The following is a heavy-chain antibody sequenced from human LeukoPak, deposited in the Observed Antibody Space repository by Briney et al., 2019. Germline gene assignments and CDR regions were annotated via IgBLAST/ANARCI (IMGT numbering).Heavy chain of an antibody. CDR1: GGPISSYY. CDR2: IYYSGST. CDR3: ARETYYYDSSGIYYYYYYMDV. J-gene: IGHJ6*03. Sequence: SETLSLTCTVFGGPISSYYWSWIRQPPGKGLEWIGYIYYSGSTNYNPSLKSRVTISVDTSKNQFSLKLSSVTAADTAVYYCARETYYYDSSGIYYYYYYMDVWGKGTTVTVSS. D-gene: IGHD3-22*01. V-gene: IGHV4-59*01.